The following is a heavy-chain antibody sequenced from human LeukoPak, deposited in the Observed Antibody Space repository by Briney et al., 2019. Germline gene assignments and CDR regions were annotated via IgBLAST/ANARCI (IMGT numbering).Heavy chain of an antibody. Sequence: GGSLRLSCAASGFTFSDYYMSWIRQAPGKGLEWVSYISSSGSTIYYADSVKGRFTISRGNSKNTLYLQMNSLRAEDTAVYYCAKDIIPHYYDSSGYYYWGQGTLVTVSS. D-gene: IGHD3-22*01. V-gene: IGHV3-11*01. J-gene: IGHJ4*02. CDR3: AKDIIPHYYDSSGYYY. CDR2: ISSSGSTI. CDR1: GFTFSDYY.